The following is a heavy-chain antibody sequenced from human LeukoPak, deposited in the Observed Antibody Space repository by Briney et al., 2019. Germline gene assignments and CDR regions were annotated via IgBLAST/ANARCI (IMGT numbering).Heavy chain of an antibody. D-gene: IGHD3-3*01. J-gene: IGHJ4*02. CDR3: ARHDFWSGNYGENYFDY. V-gene: IGHV4-39*01. CDR2: MYYSGST. Sequence: PSETLPLTCTVSGASISSSSYYWGWIRQPPGKGLEWIGSMYYSGSTYYNPSLKSRVTLSVDTSKNQLFLKLSSVTAADTAVYYCARHDFWSGNYGENYFDYWGQGTLVTVSS. CDR1: GASISSSSYY.